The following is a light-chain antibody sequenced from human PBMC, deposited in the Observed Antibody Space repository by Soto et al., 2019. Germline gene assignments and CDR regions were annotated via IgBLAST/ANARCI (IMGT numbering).Light chain of an antibody. Sequence: VLTQSPGTLSLSPGEKATLSARPSQSFNSISLAWYQQKPGQPPRLLIYGASRRATGIPDRFSGSGSGPDFTLTISRLEPEDFAVYCCQQLGSSQWTFGQGTKVASK. J-gene: IGKJ1*01. CDR3: QQLGSSQWT. CDR2: GAS. V-gene: IGKV3-20*01. CDR1: QSFNSIS.